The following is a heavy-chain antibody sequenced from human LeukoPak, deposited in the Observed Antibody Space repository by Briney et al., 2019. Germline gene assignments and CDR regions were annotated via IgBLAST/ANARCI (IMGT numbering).Heavy chain of an antibody. J-gene: IGHJ4*02. CDR2: IYPGDSDT. Sequence: GESLKISCKGSGYSFTSYWIGWVRQMPGKGLVWMGIIYPGDSDTRYSPSFQGQVTISADKSISTAYLQWSSLKASDTAMYYCARGGYYDFWSGYYRDGGFDYWGQGTLVTVSS. V-gene: IGHV5-51*01. CDR1: GYSFTSYW. CDR3: ARGGYYDFWSGYYRDGGFDY. D-gene: IGHD3-3*01.